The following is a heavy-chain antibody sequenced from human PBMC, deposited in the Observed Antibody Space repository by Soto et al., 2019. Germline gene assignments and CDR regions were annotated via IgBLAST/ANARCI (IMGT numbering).Heavy chain of an antibody. J-gene: IGHJ4*02. V-gene: IGHV4-30-2*05. CDR2: IYHSGST. CDR3: ARHTPAISISDH. CDR1: GGSISSGGYS. Sequence: SETLSLTCAVSGGSISSGGYSWSWIRQPPGKGLEWIGYIYHSGSTSYNPSLKSRVTISVDKSKNQFSLKLTSVTAADTAVYYCARHTPAISISDHWGQGTRVTVSS. D-gene: IGHD3-3*01.